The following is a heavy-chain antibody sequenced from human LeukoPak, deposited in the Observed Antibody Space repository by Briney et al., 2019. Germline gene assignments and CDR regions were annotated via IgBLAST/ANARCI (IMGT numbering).Heavy chain of an antibody. D-gene: IGHD4-11*01. Sequence: SQTLSLTCAISGDSVSSISATWNWIRQSPSRGLEWLGRTYYRSKWYNEYAVSVKSRITINPDTSKKQFSLQLNSVTPEDTAVYYCARYSAKRFDYWGQGTLVTVSS. V-gene: IGHV6-1*01. J-gene: IGHJ4*02. CDR2: TYYRSKWYN. CDR3: ARYSAKRFDY. CDR1: GDSVSSISAT.